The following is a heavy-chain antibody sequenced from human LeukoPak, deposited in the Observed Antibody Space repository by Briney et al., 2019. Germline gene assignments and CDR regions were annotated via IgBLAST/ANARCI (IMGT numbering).Heavy chain of an antibody. V-gene: IGHV3-48*02. J-gene: IGHJ6*02. D-gene: IGHD3-16*01. CDR3: ARIPGGYYYGMDV. CDR1: GFTFSSYS. CDR2: ISSRSSNI. Sequence: PGGSLRLSCAASGFTFSSYSMNWVRQAPGKGLEWVSYISSRSSNIYYADSVKGRFTISRDNAKNSLYLQMDSLRDEDTAVYYCARIPGGYYYGMDVWGQGTTVTVSS.